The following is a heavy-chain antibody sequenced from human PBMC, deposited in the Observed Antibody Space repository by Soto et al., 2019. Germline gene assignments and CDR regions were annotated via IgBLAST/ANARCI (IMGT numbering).Heavy chain of an antibody. V-gene: IGHV3-33*01. J-gene: IGHJ4*02. D-gene: IGHD3-22*01. Sequence: QVQLVESGGGVVQPGRSLRLSCAASGFTFSSYGMHWVRQAPGKGLEWVAVIWYDGSNKYYADSLKGRFTISRDNSKKTLDLQVNSLRGEDTAVYFCARDDYDSSGYYYVDYWGQGTLVTVSS. CDR2: IWYDGSNK. CDR1: GFTFSSYG. CDR3: ARDDYDSSGYYYVDY.